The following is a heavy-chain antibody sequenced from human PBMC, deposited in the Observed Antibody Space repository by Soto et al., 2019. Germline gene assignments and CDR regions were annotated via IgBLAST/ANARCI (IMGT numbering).Heavy chain of an antibody. V-gene: IGHV3-49*03. J-gene: IGHJ6*03. CDR3: TRVREVVVPAAINYYYYYMDV. CDR1: GFTFGDYA. CDR2: IRSKAYGGTT. Sequence: GGSLSLSCTASGFTFGDYAMSWFRQAPGKGQERVGYIRSKAYGGTTEYAASVKGRFTISRDDSKSIAYLQMNSLKTEDTAVYYCTRVREVVVPAAINYYYYYMDVWGKGTTVTVSS. D-gene: IGHD2-2*01.